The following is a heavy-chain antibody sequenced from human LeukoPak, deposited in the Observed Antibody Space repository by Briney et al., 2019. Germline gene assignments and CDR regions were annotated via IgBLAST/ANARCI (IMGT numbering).Heavy chain of an antibody. Sequence: SETLSLTCTVSGGSISSFYWSWIRQPPGKGLEFIGYVYYTGSTNYTPSLESRVTISLDTSKNEFSLKMSSVTAADTAVYYCARVPVYYGMDVWGQGTTVTVSS. CDR3: ARVPVYYGMDV. J-gene: IGHJ6*02. CDR1: GGSISSFY. V-gene: IGHV4-59*01. CDR2: VYYTGST.